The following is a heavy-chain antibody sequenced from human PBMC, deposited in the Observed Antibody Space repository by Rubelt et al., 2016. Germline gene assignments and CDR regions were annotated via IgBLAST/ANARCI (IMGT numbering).Heavy chain of an antibody. D-gene: IGHD5-18*01. CDR3: AKTRAYSYGPYDY. Sequence: GPGLVKPSETLSLTCTVSGGSISSYYWSWIRQPPGKGLEWIGNIYYSGGSNYKPSLKSRVTIAVDTSKNQFSLNLRSVTAADTAVYYCAKTRAYSYGPYDYWGQGTLVTVSS. J-gene: IGHJ4*02. CDR2: IYYSGGS. V-gene: IGHV4-59*01. CDR1: GGSISSYY.